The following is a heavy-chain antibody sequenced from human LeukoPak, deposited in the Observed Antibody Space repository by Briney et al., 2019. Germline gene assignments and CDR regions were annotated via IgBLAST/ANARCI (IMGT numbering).Heavy chain of an antibody. V-gene: IGHV1-2*02. CDR2: INPNSGGT. Sequence: ASVKVSCKASGYTFTGYYMHWVRQAPGQGLEWMGWINPNSGGTNYAQKFQGRVTMTRDTSISTAYMELSRLRSEDTAVYYYASPLDYYGSGSYSYMDVWGKGTTVTVSS. J-gene: IGHJ6*03. CDR1: GYTFTGYY. D-gene: IGHD3-10*01. CDR3: ASPLDYYGSGSYSYMDV.